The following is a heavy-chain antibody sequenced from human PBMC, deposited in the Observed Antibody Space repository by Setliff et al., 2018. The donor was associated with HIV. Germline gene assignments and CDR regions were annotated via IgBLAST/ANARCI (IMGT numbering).Heavy chain of an antibody. CDR1: GFSFGGYW. CDR2: IKQDGSEK. V-gene: IGHV3-7*01. CDR3: ARGDGSDSGIYFDS. D-gene: IGHD4-17*01. J-gene: IGHJ4*02. Sequence: GGSLRLSCAASGFSFGGYWMSWVRQAPGKGLEWVANIKQDGSEKYYVDSVKGRFTISRDNAKNSLYLQMHSLRVEDTAIYYCARGDGSDSGIYFDSWGQGTLVTVSS.